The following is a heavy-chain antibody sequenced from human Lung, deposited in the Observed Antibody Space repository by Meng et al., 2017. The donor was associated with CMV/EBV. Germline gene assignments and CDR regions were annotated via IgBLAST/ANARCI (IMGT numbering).Heavy chain of an antibody. CDR2: IAGSGSHT. Sequence: GGSXRLXCAASGFTFSNYAMSWVRQAPGKGLEWVSGIAGSGSHTFYTDSVKGRFTISRDNVKNTLYLQMNVLRVEDTALYYCARYPTTGTYYYYNGMDVWGLGTRVTVSS. CDR1: GFTFSNYA. J-gene: IGHJ6*02. D-gene: IGHD4-17*01. CDR3: ARYPTTGTYYYYNGMDV. V-gene: IGHV3-23*01.